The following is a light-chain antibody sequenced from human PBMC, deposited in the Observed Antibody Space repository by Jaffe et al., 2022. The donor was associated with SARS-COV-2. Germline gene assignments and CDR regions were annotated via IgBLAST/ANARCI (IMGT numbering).Light chain of an antibody. J-gene: IGLJ1*01. CDR2: NVN. CDR1: SSDVGGYDY. V-gene: IGLV2-14*03. Sequence: QSALTQPASVSGSPGQSITIACTGTSSDVGGYDYVSWYQHHPGKAPKLLIYNVNYRPSGTSNRFSGSKSGNTASLTISGLQAEDEADYYCCSFRTGGPYIYGSGTTVTVL. CDR3: CSFRTGGPYI.